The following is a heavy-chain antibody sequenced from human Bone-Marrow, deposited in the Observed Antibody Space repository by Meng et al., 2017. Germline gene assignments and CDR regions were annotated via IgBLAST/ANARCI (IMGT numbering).Heavy chain of an antibody. CDR2: IYYSGST. J-gene: IGHJ4*02. V-gene: IGHV4-31*03. CDR3: ARGTYYYDSSGYYFDY. CDR1: GGSISSGGYY. Sequence: QVQPQESGPGLVKPSQTLSLTCTVSGGSISSGGYYWSWIRQHPGKGLEWIGYIYYSGSTYYNPSLKSRVTISVDTSKNQFSPKLSSVTAADTAVYYCARGTYYYDSSGYYFDYWGQGTLVTVSS. D-gene: IGHD3-22*01.